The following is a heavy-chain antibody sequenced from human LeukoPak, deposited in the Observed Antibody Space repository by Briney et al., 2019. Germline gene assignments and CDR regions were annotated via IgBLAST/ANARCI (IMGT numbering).Heavy chain of an antibody. CDR3: AKHPQLRYFDWFPTFFD. CDR1: GFTFSSYA. Sequence: TGGSLRLSCAASGFTFSSYAMSWVRQAPGKRLEWVSAISGSGGSTYYADSVKGRFTISRDNSKNTLYLQMNSLRAEDTAVYYCAKHPQLRYFDWFPTFFDWGQGTLVTVSS. V-gene: IGHV3-23*01. CDR2: ISGSGGST. D-gene: IGHD3-9*01. J-gene: IGHJ4*02.